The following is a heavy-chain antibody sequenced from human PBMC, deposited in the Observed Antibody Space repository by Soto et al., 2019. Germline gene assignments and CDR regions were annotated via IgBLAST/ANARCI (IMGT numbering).Heavy chain of an antibody. Sequence: KPGGSLRLSCAASGFTFTRYSMNWVRQAPGKGLEWVSSISSTTNYIYYADSMKGRFTVSVDTSRNQFFLTLRSVSAADSAVYHCGREGGETWDYEASWGQGTPVTVSS. V-gene: IGHV3-21*04. J-gene: IGHJ5*02. CDR2: ISSTTNYI. CDR1: GFTFTRYS. CDR3: GREGGETWDYEAS. D-gene: IGHD1-7*01.